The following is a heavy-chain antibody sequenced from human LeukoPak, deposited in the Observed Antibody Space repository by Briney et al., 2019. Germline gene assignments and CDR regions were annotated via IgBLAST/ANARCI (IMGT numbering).Heavy chain of an antibody. V-gene: IGHV4-59*01. CDR2: IYYSGST. CDR3: ARRLAYSGSHRDAFDI. D-gene: IGHD1-26*01. J-gene: IGHJ3*02. Sequence: PSETLSLTCTVSGGSISSYYWSWIWQPPGKGLEWIGYIYYSGSTNYNPSLRSRVTISVDTSKNQFSLKLSSVTAADTAVYYCARRLAYSGSHRDAFDIWGQGTMVTVSS. CDR1: GGSISSYY.